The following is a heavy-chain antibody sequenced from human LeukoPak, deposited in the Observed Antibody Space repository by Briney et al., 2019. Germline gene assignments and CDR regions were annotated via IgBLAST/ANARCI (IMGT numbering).Heavy chain of an antibody. V-gene: IGHV1-69*01. Sequence: GSSVKASCKASGGTFSSYAISWVRQAPGQGLEWMGGIIPIFGTANYAQKFQGRVTITADESTSTAYMELSSLRSEDTAVYYCARPRWDPAGTTSHYFDYWGQGTLVTVSS. CDR2: IIPIFGTA. D-gene: IGHD1-7*01. CDR3: ARPRWDPAGTTSHYFDY. CDR1: GGTFSSYA. J-gene: IGHJ4*02.